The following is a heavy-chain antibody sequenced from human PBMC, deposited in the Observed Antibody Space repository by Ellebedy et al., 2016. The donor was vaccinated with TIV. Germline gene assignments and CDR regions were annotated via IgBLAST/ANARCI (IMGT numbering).Heavy chain of an antibody. CDR3: ARLRQSRDRSHWYFDL. Sequence: SETLSLXXTVSGGSFSSYYWSWIRQAAGKGLEWIGRSFIGGSTTYNPSLKNRVTMSADASTTQLSLSLSSVTAADTAVYFCARLRQSRDRSHWYFDLWGRGTLVTVSS. CDR2: SFIGGST. CDR1: GGSFSSYY. D-gene: IGHD1-14*01. J-gene: IGHJ2*01. V-gene: IGHV4-4*07.